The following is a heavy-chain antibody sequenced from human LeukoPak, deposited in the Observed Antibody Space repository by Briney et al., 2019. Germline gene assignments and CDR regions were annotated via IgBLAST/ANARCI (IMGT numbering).Heavy chain of an antibody. CDR2: ISYDGSNK. CDR3: ARSPGTRDSY. Sequence: PGGSLRLSCAASGFTFSSYAMHWVRQAPGKGLEWVAVISYDGSNKYYADSVKGRFTISRDNSKNTLYLQINSVRAEDTAVYYCARSPGTRDSYWGQGTLVTVSS. V-gene: IGHV3-30*01. CDR1: GFTFSSYA. J-gene: IGHJ4*02. D-gene: IGHD2-21*02.